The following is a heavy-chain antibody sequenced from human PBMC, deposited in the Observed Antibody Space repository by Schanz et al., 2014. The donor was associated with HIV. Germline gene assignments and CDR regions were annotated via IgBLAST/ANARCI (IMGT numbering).Heavy chain of an antibody. CDR3: AKGTFLAADGHDAFDI. J-gene: IGHJ3*02. D-gene: IGHD6-13*01. CDR2: ISYDGSNK. V-gene: IGHV3-30*18. CDR1: GFIFSTYN. Sequence: VQLVESGGGLVAPGGSLRLSCAASGFIFSTYNMNWVRQAPGKGLEWVAVISYDGSNKNYADSVKGRFTISRDNSKNTLYLQMNSLRPEDTALYYCAKGTFLAADGHDAFDIWGQGTMVTVSS.